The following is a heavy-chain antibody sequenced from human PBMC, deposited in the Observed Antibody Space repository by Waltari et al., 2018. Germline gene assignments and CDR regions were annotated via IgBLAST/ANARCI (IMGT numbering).Heavy chain of an antibody. Sequence: QLQLQESGPGLVKPSETLSLTSIVPGGSLSRSAYYWGLIRQPPGKVLEWIGSVYSRGSSYYNPSLKSRVTISVDTSKNQFSLKLSSVTAADTAVYYCARGGYYYDSSGYEYYFDYWGQGTLVTVSS. D-gene: IGHD3-22*01. CDR1: GGSLSRSAYY. CDR3: ARGGYYYDSSGYEYYFDY. CDR2: VYSRGSS. J-gene: IGHJ4*02. V-gene: IGHV4-39*07.